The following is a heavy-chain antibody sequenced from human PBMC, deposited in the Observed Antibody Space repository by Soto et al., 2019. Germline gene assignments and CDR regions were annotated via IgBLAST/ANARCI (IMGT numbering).Heavy chain of an antibody. CDR3: ARGREDIVVVVAATQRFTGFDY. V-gene: IGHV4-34*01. Sequence: SETLSLTCAVYGGSFSGYYWSWIRQPPGKGLEWIGEINHSGSTNYNPSLKSRVTISVDTSKNQFSLKLSSVTAADTAVYYCARGREDIVVVVAATQRFTGFDYWGQGTLVTVSS. D-gene: IGHD2-15*01. CDR2: INHSGST. CDR1: GGSFSGYY. J-gene: IGHJ4*02.